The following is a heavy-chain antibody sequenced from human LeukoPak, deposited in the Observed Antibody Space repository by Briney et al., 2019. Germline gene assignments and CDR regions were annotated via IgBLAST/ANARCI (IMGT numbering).Heavy chain of an antibody. Sequence: SETLSLTCDVSGVTFSTYYWSWIRQSPEKGLEWIGEVNHSGYTNLNPSLKSRVTISVDTSKNQFSLKLSSVTAADTAVYYCARQLYGSDYWGQGTLVTVSS. J-gene: IGHJ4*02. V-gene: IGHV4-34*01. CDR1: GVTFSTYY. CDR2: VNHSGYT. D-gene: IGHD4-17*01. CDR3: ARQLYGSDY.